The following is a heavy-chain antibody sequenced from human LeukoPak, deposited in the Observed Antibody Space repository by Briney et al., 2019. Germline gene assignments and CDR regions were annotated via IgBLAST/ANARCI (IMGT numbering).Heavy chain of an antibody. D-gene: IGHD4-17*01. V-gene: IGHV1-8*01. Sequence: ASVTVSCKASGYTFTSYDIHWVRQAPGQGLEWMGWMNPNSGNTGYAQKFQGRVTMTRNTSISTAYMELSSLRSEDTAVYYCARGILYGNFDYWGQGTLVTVSS. CDR2: MNPNSGNT. J-gene: IGHJ4*02. CDR3: ARGILYGNFDY. CDR1: GYTFTSYD.